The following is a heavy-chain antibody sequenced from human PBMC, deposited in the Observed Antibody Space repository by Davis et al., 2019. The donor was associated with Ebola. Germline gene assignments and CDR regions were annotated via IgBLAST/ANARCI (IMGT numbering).Heavy chain of an antibody. Sequence: ASVKVSCKASGYTFTGYYMHWVQQAPGQGLEWMGRINPNSGGTNYAQKFQGRVTMTRDTSISTAYMELSRLRSDDTAVYYCARDPGNYYYGSGSLDYWGQGTLVTVSS. V-gene: IGHV1-2*06. CDR3: ARDPGNYYYGSGSLDY. CDR2: INPNSGGT. D-gene: IGHD3-10*01. CDR1: GYTFTGYY. J-gene: IGHJ4*02.